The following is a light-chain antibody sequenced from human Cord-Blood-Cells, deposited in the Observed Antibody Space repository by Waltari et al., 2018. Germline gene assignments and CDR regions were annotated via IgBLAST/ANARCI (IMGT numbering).Light chain of an antibody. Sequence: IVLTQSPGTLSLSPGERATLSCRASQSVSSSYLAWYEQKPGQAPRPLIYGASSRATGIPDSFSGSGSGTDFTLTISRLEPEDFAVYYCQQYGSSPPYTFGQGTKLEIK. CDR3: QQYGSSPPYT. V-gene: IGKV3-20*01. CDR2: GAS. CDR1: QSVSSSY. J-gene: IGKJ2*01.